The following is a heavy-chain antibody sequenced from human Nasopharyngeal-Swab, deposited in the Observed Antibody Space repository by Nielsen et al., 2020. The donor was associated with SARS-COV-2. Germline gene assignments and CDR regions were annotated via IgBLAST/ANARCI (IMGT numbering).Heavy chain of an antibody. V-gene: IGHV3-15*01. J-gene: IGHJ5*02. CDR1: GFTFSSAW. D-gene: IGHD3-22*01. CDR3: ARGTYYYDSPVLINWFDP. CDR2: IKSKTDGGTT. Sequence: GESLKISCAASGFTFSSAWMSWVRQAPGKGLEWVGRIKSKTDGGTTDYAAPVKGRFTISRDDSKNTLYLQMNSLKTEDTAVYYCARGTYYYDSPVLINWFDPWGQGTLVTVSS.